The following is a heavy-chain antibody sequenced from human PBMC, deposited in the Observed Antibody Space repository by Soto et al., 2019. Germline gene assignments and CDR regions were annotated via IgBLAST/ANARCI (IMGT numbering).Heavy chain of an antibody. V-gene: IGHV4-59*01. D-gene: IGHD3-10*01. CDR2: IYYSGST. CDR1: GGSISSYY. J-gene: IGHJ6*03. Sequence: AETLSLTCTVSGGSISSYYWSWIRQPPGKGLEWIGYIYYSGSTNYNPSLKSRVTISVDTSKNQVSLKLSSVTAADTAVYYCARVFLGGSGSYYNGPYYYMDVWGKGTTVTVS. CDR3: ARVFLGGSGSYYNGPYYYMDV.